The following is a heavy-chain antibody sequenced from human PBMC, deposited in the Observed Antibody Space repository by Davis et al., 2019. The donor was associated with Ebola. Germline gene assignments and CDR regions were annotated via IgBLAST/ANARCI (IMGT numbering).Heavy chain of an antibody. Sequence: ASVKVSCKASGGTFSSYVISWVRQAPGQGLEWMGGFDPEDGETIYAQKFQGRVTMTEDTSTDTAYMELSSLRSEDTAVYYCARGGWDIVVVPAAMNWGQGTLVTVSS. V-gene: IGHV1-24*01. CDR2: FDPEDGET. CDR1: GGTFSSYV. D-gene: IGHD2-2*01. CDR3: ARGGWDIVVVPAAMN. J-gene: IGHJ4*02.